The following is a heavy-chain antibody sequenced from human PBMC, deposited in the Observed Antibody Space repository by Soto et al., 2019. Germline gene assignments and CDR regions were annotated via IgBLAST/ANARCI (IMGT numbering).Heavy chain of an antibody. CDR3: ARATLIAAAAFDY. CDR1: GFTFSRHA. D-gene: IGHD6-13*01. CDR2: ISGSGGST. Sequence: GDMSLSCSASGFTFSRHAMSCVRPAPGKGLEWVSAISGSGGSTYYADSVKGRFTISRDNSKNTLYLQMNSLRAEDTAVYYCARATLIAAAAFDYWGQGTRVNVSA. V-gene: IGHV3-23*01. J-gene: IGHJ4*02.